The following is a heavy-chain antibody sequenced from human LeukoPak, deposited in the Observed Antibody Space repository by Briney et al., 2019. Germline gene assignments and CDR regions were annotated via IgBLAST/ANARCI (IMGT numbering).Heavy chain of an antibody. CDR2: IYFSGST. CDR3: TRAETY. V-gene: IGHV4-31*11. Sequence: SETLSLTCAVSGGSISSGDYSWNWLRQHPGKGLEWIGHIYFSGSTYYNPSLKSRVTISLDTSKNQFSLKLSSVTAADTAVYYCTRAETYWGQGTLVTVSS. CDR1: GGSISSGDYS. J-gene: IGHJ4*02.